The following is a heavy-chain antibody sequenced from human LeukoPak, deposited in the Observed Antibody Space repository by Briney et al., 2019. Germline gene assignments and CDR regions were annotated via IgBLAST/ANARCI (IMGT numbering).Heavy chain of an antibody. CDR3: AKLRSGGAAAGSY. Sequence: GGSLRLSCSASGFTFSSYAMHWVRQAPGKGLEWVSVISGSGGSTYYADSVKGRFTISRDDSKNTLYLQMNSLRAEDTAVYYCAKLRSGGAAAGSYWDQGTLVTVSS. CDR2: ISGSGGST. D-gene: IGHD6-13*01. CDR1: GFTFSSYA. J-gene: IGHJ4*02. V-gene: IGHV3-23*01.